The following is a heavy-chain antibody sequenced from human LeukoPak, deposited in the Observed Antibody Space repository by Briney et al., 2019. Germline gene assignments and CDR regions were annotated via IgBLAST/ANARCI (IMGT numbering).Heavy chain of an antibody. J-gene: IGHJ5*02. CDR1: NGSVSSGSNY. Sequence: SETLSLTCTVSNGSVSSGSNYWSWIRQPPGKGLEWIGYIYYGGSTDYNPSLKSRVTISVDTSKNLFSLKLTSVTAADTAVYYCATCRDEFGDYGFTSWGQGTLVTVSS. CDR3: ATCRDEFGDYGFTS. D-gene: IGHD4-17*01. V-gene: IGHV4-61*01. CDR2: IYYGGST.